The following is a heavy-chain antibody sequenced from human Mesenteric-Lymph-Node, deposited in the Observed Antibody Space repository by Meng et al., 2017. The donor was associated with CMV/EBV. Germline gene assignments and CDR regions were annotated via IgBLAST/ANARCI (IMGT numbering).Heavy chain of an antibody. Sequence: GESLKISCAASGFTFSSYAMPWVRQAPGKGLEWVAIISYDGNTKYYADSVKGRFSISRDSSKNTLYLQLSSLRAEDTAVYYCARDRRYYSNYYYYYYGMDVWGQGTTVTVSS. J-gene: IGHJ6*02. CDR3: ARDRRYYSNYYYYYYGMDV. D-gene: IGHD4-11*01. CDR2: ISYDGNTK. V-gene: IGHV3-30*04. CDR1: GFTFSSYA.